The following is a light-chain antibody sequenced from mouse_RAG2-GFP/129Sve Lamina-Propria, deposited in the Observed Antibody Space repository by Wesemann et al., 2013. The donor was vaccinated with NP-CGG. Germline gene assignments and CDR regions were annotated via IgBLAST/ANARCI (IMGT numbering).Light chain of an antibody. V-gene: IGKV6-13*01. CDR2: SAS. Sequence: DIVMTQSQKFMSTTVGDRVSITCKASQNVGTAVAWYQQKPGQSPKLLIYSASNRYTGVPDRFTGSGSGTDFTLTISNVQSEDLAEYFCQQYSSYPFTFGSGTKLEIK. CDR1: QNVGTA. J-gene: IGKJ4*01. CDR3: QQYSSYPFT.